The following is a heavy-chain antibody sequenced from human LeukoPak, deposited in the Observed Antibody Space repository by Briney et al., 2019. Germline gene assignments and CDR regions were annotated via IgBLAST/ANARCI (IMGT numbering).Heavy chain of an antibody. CDR2: ISTSGGST. V-gene: IGHV3-23*01. CDR1: GFTFNTYA. CDR3: AKHLVKNFYDNSGYLGAFDI. Sequence: PGGSLRLSCGASGFTFNTYAMSWVRQAPGTGPEWVSSISTSGGSTYYADFVKGRFTISRDNSKNTLYLQMSTLRGEDTAVYYCAKHLVKNFYDNSGYLGAFDIWGRGTMVTVSP. D-gene: IGHD3-22*01. J-gene: IGHJ3*02.